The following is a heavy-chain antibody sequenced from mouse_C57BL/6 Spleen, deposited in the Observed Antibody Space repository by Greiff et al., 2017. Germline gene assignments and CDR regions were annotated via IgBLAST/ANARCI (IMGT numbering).Heavy chain of an antibody. J-gene: IGHJ3*01. CDR2: IYPGDGDT. CDR1: GYAFSSSW. Sequence: VKLVESGPELVKPGASVKISCKASGYAFSSSWMNWVKQRPGKGLEWIGRIYPGDGDTNYNGKFKGKATLTADKSSSPAYMQLSSLTSEDSAVYFCARGGVYDYDGRFAYWGQGTLVTVSA. D-gene: IGHD2-4*01. CDR3: ARGGVYDYDGRFAY. V-gene: IGHV1-82*01.